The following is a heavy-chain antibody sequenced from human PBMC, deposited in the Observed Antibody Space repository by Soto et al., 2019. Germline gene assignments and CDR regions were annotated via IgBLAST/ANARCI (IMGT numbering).Heavy chain of an antibody. J-gene: IGHJ6*02. D-gene: IGHD3-10*01. Sequence: SETLSLTCAVSGGSISSSNWWSWVRQPPGKGLEWIGEIYHSGSTNYNPSLKSRVTISVDKSKNQFSLKLSSVTAADTAVYYCARSASGGYYHYYYGMDVWGQGTTVTVSS. CDR2: IYHSGST. V-gene: IGHV4-4*02. CDR1: GGSISSSNW. CDR3: ARSASGGYYHYYYGMDV.